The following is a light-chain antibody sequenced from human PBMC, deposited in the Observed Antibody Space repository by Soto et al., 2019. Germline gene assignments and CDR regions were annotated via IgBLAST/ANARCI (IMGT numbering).Light chain of an antibody. CDR2: DAS. Sequence: DIQMTQSPSTLSASVGDRVTITCRASQSISSWLAWYQQKPGKAPKLLIYDASNLEIGVPSRFSGSGSGTEFTLTISSLQPDDFATYYCQHYNSYSEAFGQGTKVDIK. CDR1: QSISSW. CDR3: QHYNSYSEA. V-gene: IGKV1-5*01. J-gene: IGKJ1*01.